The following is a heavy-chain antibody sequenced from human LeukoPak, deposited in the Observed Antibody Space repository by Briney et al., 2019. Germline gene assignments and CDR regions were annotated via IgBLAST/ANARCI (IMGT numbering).Heavy chain of an antibody. J-gene: IGHJ4*02. CDR3: ARLRMVRGVLYYSDY. CDR2: IYYSGST. V-gene: IGHV4-39*01. Sequence: SETLSLTCTVSGGSISSSSYYWGWIRQPPGKGLEWIGSIYYSGSTYYNPSLKSRVTISVDTPKNQFSLKLSSVTAADTAVYYCARLRMVRGVLYYSDYWGQGTLVTVSS. CDR1: GGSISSSSYY. D-gene: IGHD3-10*01.